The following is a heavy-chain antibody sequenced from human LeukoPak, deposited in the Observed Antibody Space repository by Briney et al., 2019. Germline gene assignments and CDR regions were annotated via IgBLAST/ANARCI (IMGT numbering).Heavy chain of an antibody. CDR1: GASISGSSYY. CDR2: IYYSGST. D-gene: IGHD3-10*01. J-gene: IGHJ4*02. V-gene: IGHV4-39*01. CDR3: ARNSSYYNTGGFDY. Sequence: PSETLTLTCTVSGASISGSSYYWAWIRQTPGKGLEWIGSIYYSGSTHYTPSLKSRLTMSVDTSKNQFSLRVSSVTAADTAVYYCARNSSYYNTGGFDYWGQGILVTVSS.